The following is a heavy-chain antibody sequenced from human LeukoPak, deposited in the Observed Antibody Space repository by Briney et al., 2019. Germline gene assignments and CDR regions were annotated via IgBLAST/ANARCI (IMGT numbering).Heavy chain of an antibody. Sequence: PSETLSFTCTVSGGSISSGSYYWSWIRQPAGRGLEWIGRIYTSGSTNYNPSLKSRVTISVDTSKNQFSLKLSSVTAADTAVYYCASRGHWGQGTLVTVSS. J-gene: IGHJ4*02. CDR2: IYTSGST. CDR3: ASRGH. V-gene: IGHV4-61*02. CDR1: GGSISSGSYY. D-gene: IGHD5-24*01.